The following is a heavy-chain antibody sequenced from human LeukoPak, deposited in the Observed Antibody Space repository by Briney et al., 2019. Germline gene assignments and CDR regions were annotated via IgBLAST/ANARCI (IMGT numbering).Heavy chain of an antibody. Sequence: SETLSLTCTVSGGSISSSSYYWGWIRQPPGKGLEWIGSIYYSGSTYYNPSLKSRVTISVDTSKNQFSLKLSSVTATDTAVYYCARTTVAGAGNYYYYYYGMDVWGQGTTVTVSS. CDR3: ARTTVAGAGNYYYYYYGMDV. CDR2: IYYSGST. CDR1: GGSISSSSYY. V-gene: IGHV4-39*07. J-gene: IGHJ6*02. D-gene: IGHD6-19*01.